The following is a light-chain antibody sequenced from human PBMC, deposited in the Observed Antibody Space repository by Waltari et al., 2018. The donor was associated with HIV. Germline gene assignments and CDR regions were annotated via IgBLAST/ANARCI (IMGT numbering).Light chain of an antibody. CDR2: DVS. V-gene: IGLV2-14*01. Sequence: QSALTQPAPVSGSPGQSITISCTGTRSAVGAYNYVSWYQQHPGKAPKLIIYDVSNRPSGVSNRFSGSKSGNTASLTISGLQTEDEADYYCSSYTSSSTRVFGTGTKVTVL. CDR3: SSYTSSSTRV. CDR1: RSAVGAYNY. J-gene: IGLJ1*01.